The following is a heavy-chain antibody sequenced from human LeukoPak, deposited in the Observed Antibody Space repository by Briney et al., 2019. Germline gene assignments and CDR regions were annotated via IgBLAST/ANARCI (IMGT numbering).Heavy chain of an antibody. CDR2: IYRSGGT. V-gene: IGHV4-30-2*01. CDR1: GGSISSGDYY. D-gene: IGHD6-13*01. J-gene: IGHJ4*02. CDR3: ARDDEEKYSSSCPFDY. Sequence: KSSETLSLTCTVSGGSISSGDYYWNWIRQPPGKGLEWIGYIYRSGGTYYNPSLKSRVTISLDKSKNQFSLAVRSVTAADTAVYYCARDDEEKYSSSCPFDYWGQGTLVTVSS.